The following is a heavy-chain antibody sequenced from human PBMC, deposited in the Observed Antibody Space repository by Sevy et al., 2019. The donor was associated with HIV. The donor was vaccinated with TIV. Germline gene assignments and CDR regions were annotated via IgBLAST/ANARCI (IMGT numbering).Heavy chain of an antibody. D-gene: IGHD5-12*01. V-gene: IGHV4-59*01. CDR3: ARTPPVRSGDDSLNWFDP. Sequence: SETLSLTCSVSSGPISSYYWSWIRQPPGKRLEWIGYIHYSGSTNYNSSLNSRLTISVDTSKNQFSLRLTSVTAADTAVYYCARTPPVRSGDDSLNWFDPWGQGILVTVSS. CDR2: IHYSGST. CDR1: SGPISSYY. J-gene: IGHJ5*02.